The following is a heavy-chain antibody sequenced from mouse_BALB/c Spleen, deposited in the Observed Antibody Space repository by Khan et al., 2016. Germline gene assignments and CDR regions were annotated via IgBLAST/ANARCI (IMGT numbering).Heavy chain of an antibody. CDR2: ISSGSSTI. V-gene: IGHV5-17*02. J-gene: IGHJ2*01. CDR3: AREGFDY. Sequence: VELVESGGGLVQPGGSRKLSCAASGFTFSSFGIHWVRQAPEKGLEWVAYISSGSSTIYYADTVKGRFTISRDNPKNTLFLQMTSLRSEDTAMYYCAREGFDYWGQGTTLTVSS. CDR1: GFTFSSFG.